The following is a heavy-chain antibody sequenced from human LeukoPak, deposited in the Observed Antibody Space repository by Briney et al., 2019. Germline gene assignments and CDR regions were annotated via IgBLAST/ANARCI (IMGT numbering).Heavy chain of an antibody. D-gene: IGHD1-26*01. V-gene: IGHV1-2*02. CDR1: GYTFTGYY. Sequence: ASVTVSFVASGYTFTGYYMHWVRQAPGQGLEWMGWINPNSGGTNYAQKFQGRVTMTRDTSISTAYMELSRLRSDDTAVYYWARVVGAQGAFDIWGQGTMVTVSS. CDR3: ARVVGAQGAFDI. J-gene: IGHJ3*02. CDR2: INPNSGGT.